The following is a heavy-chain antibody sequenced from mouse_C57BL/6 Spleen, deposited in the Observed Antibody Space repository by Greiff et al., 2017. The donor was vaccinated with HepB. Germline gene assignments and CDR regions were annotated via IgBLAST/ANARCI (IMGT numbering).Heavy chain of an antibody. CDR2: IHPNSGST. CDR3: ARSAYDNYEDYVDY. D-gene: IGHD2-1*01. V-gene: IGHV1-64*01. CDR1: GYTFTSYW. J-gene: IGHJ2*01. Sequence: QVQLKQPGAELVKPGASVKLSCKASGYTFTSYWMHWVKQRPGQGLEWIGMIHPNSGSTNYNEKFKSKATLTVDKSSSTAYMQISSLTSEDSAVYYCARSAYDNYEDYVDYWGQGTTLTVSS.